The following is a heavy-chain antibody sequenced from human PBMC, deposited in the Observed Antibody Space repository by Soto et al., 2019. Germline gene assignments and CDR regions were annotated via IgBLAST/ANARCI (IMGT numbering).Heavy chain of an antibody. CDR3: ARARWGRSNAFDI. D-gene: IGHD1-26*01. CDR1: GFTFSSYS. J-gene: IGHJ3*02. CDR2: ISSSSSTI. Sequence: EVQLVESGGGLVQPGGSLRLSCAASGFTFSSYSMNWVRQAPGNGLEWVSYISSSSSTIYYADSVKGRFTISRDNAKNSLYLQMNSLRAEDTAVYYCARARWGRSNAFDIWGQGTMVTVSS. V-gene: IGHV3-48*04.